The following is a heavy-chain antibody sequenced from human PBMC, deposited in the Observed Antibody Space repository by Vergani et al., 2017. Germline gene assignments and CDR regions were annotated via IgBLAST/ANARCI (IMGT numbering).Heavy chain of an antibody. J-gene: IGHJ6*02. D-gene: IGHD6-13*01. CDR1: GGYFSGYY. CDR3: ARVQKLVRDYYYYSDGMDF. Sequence: QVQLQQWGAGLLKPSETLSLTCAVYGGYFSGYYWSWIRQPPGKGLEWSGEINHSGSTNYNPSLKSRVTISVDTSKNQFSLKLSSVTAADTAVYYCARVQKLVRDYYYYSDGMDFWGQGTMVTVSS. V-gene: IGHV4-34*01. CDR2: INHSGST.